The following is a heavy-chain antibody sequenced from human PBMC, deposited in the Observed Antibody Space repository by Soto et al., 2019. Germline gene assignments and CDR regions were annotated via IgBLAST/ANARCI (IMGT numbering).Heavy chain of an antibody. CDR2: IYYSGST. Sequence: QVQLQESGPGLVKPSQTLSLTCTVSGGSISSGDYYWSWIRQPPGKGLEWIGYIYYSGSTYYNPSLKSRVTISVDTSKNQFSLKLSSVTAADTAVYYCARGGYDPYYYYYGMDVWGQGTTVTVSS. V-gene: IGHV4-30-4*01. CDR3: ARGGYDPYYYYYGMDV. D-gene: IGHD5-12*01. J-gene: IGHJ6*02. CDR1: GGSISSGDYY.